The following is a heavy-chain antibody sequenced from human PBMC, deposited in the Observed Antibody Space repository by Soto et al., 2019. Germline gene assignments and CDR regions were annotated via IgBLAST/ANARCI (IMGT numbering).Heavy chain of an antibody. CDR1: GYTFTSYG. D-gene: IGHD3-22*01. V-gene: IGHV1-3*01. CDR3: ARHYYDSSGYSPYFDY. J-gene: IGHJ4*02. CDR2: INPGNGNT. Sequence: PSVKVSCKASGYTFTSYGMNWVRQAPGRGLEWMGWINPGNGNTKYSQKFQGRVIIERDTSASTAYMELSSLSSVTAADTAVYYCARHYYDSSGYSPYFDYWGQGTLVTVSS.